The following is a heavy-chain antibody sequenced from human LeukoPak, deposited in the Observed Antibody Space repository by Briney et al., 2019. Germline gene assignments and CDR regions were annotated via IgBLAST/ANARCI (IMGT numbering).Heavy chain of an antibody. Sequence: RESLKISCKASGYTFTSHWIGWVRQMPGKGLEWMGIIYPGDSDTRYSPSFQGQVSISADKSISTAYLQWSSLKASDTAMYYCASGWYSHYFDYWGQGTLDTVSS. CDR2: IYPGDSDT. CDR3: ASGWYSHYFDY. J-gene: IGHJ4*02. D-gene: IGHD6-19*01. CDR1: GYTFTSHW. V-gene: IGHV5-51*01.